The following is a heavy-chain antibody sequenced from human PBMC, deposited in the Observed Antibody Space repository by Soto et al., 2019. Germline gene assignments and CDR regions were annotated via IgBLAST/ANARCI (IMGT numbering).Heavy chain of an antibody. CDR1: GFTFSGYW. J-gene: IGHJ4*02. Sequence: GGSLRLSCAASGFTFSGYWMHWVRQAPGKGLVWASRIDGDGSRTNYADSVKGRFTISRDNAKNTLYLQMNSLRAEDTAVYFCARELASYNDYWGQGTLVTVS. D-gene: IGHD1-1*01. CDR3: ARELASYNDY. V-gene: IGHV3-74*01. CDR2: IDGDGSRT.